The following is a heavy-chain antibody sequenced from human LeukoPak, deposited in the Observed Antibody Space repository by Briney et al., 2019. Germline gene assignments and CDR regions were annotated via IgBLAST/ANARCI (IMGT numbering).Heavy chain of an antibody. V-gene: IGHV3-30-3*01. CDR2: ISYDGNNK. J-gene: IGHJ4*02. Sequence: GGSPRLSCAASGFTFSSYAMYWVRQAPGKGLEWVAVISYDGNNKYYADSVKGRFTISRDDSKNTLSLQMNSLRAEDTAVYYCARGAPERISSSTNYYFDYWGQGTLVTVSS. CDR3: ARGAPERISSSTNYYFDY. D-gene: IGHD6-6*01. CDR1: GFTFSSYA.